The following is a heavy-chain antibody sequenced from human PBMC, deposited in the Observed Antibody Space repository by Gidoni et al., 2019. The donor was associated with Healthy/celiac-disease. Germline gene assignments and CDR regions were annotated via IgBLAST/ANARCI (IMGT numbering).Heavy chain of an antibody. D-gene: IGHD2-2*01. Sequence: QVQLVQSGAEVKKPGASVKVSCKASGYTFTGYSLHWVRQAPGQGLEWMGWTNPNSGGTNYAQKFQGRVTMTRDTSISTAYMELSRLRSDDTAVYYCARGIVVVPAAYYYYYGMDVWGQGTTVTVSS. CDR1: GYTFTGYS. CDR2: TNPNSGGT. CDR3: ARGIVVVPAAYYYYYGMDV. V-gene: IGHV1-2*02. J-gene: IGHJ6*02.